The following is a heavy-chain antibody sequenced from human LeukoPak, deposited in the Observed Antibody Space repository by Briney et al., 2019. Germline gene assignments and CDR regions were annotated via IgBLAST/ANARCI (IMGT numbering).Heavy chain of an antibody. V-gene: IGHV1-8*02. CDR3: ARDRPGRYCSTISCYSASPFDP. Sequence: AGSVKVSCKASGYTFTGYYMHWVRQATGQGLEWMGWMNPNSGNTGYAQKFQGRVTMTRNTSISTAYMELSSLRSEDTAVYYCARDRPGRYCSTISCYSASPFDPWGQGTLVTVSS. CDR2: MNPNSGNT. D-gene: IGHD2-2*02. J-gene: IGHJ5*02. CDR1: GYTFTGYY.